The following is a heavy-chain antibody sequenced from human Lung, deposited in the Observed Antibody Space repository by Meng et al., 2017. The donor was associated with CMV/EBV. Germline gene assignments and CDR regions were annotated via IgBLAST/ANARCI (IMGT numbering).Heavy chain of an antibody. Sequence: ASVXVSXKASGYTFSDYGIGWVRQAPGQGLEWMGWINSYSGHTNYAQKLQGRVTMTTDTSTSSAYMELRSLRSDDTAVYYCARVYCSGGSCYSPFDYWGHGTLVTVSS. V-gene: IGHV1-18*01. CDR3: ARVYCSGGSCYSPFDY. CDR2: INSYSGHT. J-gene: IGHJ4*01. D-gene: IGHD2-15*01. CDR1: GYTFSDYG.